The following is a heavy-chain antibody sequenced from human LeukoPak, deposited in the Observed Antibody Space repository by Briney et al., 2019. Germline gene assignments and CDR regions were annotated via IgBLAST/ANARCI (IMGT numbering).Heavy chain of an antibody. CDR1: GGTFSSYA. Sequence: SVKVSCKASGGTFSSYAISWVRQAPGQGLEWMGRIIPILGIANYAQKFQGRVTITADKSTSTAYMELSSLRSEDTAVYYCARDQLEEGSSWPPHYYHYGMDVWGQGTTVTVSS. CDR3: ARDQLEEGSSWPPHYYHYGMDV. CDR2: IIPILGIA. V-gene: IGHV1-69*04. J-gene: IGHJ6*01. D-gene: IGHD6-13*01.